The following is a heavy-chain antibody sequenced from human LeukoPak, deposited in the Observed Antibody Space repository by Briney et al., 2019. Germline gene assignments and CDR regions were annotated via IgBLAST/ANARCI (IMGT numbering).Heavy chain of an antibody. J-gene: IGHJ4*02. CDR1: GGSINSYW. D-gene: IGHD3-16*02. V-gene: IGHV4-4*07. CDR3: ARAGYTITSYRFDY. CDR2: IYTTGRT. Sequence: SETLSLICSVSGGSINSYWWSWIRQPAGQGLEFMSRIYTTGRTNYNPSLKSRVSMSVDTSKNKFSLELRSVTAADTAVYFCARAGYTITSYRFDYWGPGALVTVSP.